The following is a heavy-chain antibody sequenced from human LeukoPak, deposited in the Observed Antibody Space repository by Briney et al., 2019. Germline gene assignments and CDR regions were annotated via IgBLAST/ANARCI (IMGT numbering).Heavy chain of an antibody. D-gene: IGHD3-3*01. J-gene: IGHJ5*02. Sequence: SETLSLTCAVSGGSISSGGYSWSWIRQPPGKGLEWIGYIYHSGSTYYNPSLKSRVTISVDRSKNQFSLKLSSVTAADTAVYYCARGRNSGRYDFWSGYYSWFDPWGQGTLVTVSS. CDR3: ARGRNSGRYDFWSGYYSWFDP. CDR1: GGSISSGGYS. V-gene: IGHV4-30-2*01. CDR2: IYHSGST.